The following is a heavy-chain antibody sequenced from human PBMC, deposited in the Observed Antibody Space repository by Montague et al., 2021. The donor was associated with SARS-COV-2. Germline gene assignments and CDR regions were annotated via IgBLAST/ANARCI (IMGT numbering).Heavy chain of an antibody. Sequence: PALGKPTQTLTLTCTFSGFSLSTSGVGVGWIRQPPGKALEWLALIYWDDDKRYSPSLKSRPAITKDTSKNQVVLTMTNMDPVDTATYYCAHRRGLLLSDAFDIWGQGTMVTVSS. CDR1: GFSLSTSGVG. D-gene: IGHD1-26*01. CDR3: AHRRGLLLSDAFDI. CDR2: IYWDDDK. V-gene: IGHV2-5*02. J-gene: IGHJ3*02.